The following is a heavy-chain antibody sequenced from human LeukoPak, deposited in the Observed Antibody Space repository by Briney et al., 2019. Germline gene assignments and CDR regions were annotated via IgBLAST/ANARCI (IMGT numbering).Heavy chain of an antibody. D-gene: IGHD2-15*01. CDR1: GDSTNTFF. Sequence: PSETLSLTCTISGDSTNTFFWSWIRQPPGKGLEWIGYIYYTGTTNYNPSLKSRVTISVDTSKNQFSLKLSSVTAADTAVYYCARGDFSGGYCYDYWGQGTLVTVSS. CDR2: IYYTGTT. CDR3: ARGDFSGGYCYDY. V-gene: IGHV4-59*01. J-gene: IGHJ4*02.